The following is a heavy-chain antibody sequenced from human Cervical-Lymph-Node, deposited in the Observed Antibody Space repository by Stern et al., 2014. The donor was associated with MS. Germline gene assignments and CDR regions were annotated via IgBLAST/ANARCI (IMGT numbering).Heavy chain of an antibody. D-gene: IGHD5-24*01. CDR1: GFSLNSSGMC. Sequence: QITLKESGPGLVKPTQTLTLTCTFSGFSLNSSGMCVNWIPPPPGKALEGLVSVDWGDGKHYNPSLRGRLSLSKANNQIQLVLTMTNMDPVDTATYYCAGICQRDVYNCRFHPFDSWGQGILVTVSS. CDR2: VDWGDGK. CDR3: AGICQRDVYNCRFHPFDS. J-gene: IGHJ5*01. V-gene: IGHV2-70*01.